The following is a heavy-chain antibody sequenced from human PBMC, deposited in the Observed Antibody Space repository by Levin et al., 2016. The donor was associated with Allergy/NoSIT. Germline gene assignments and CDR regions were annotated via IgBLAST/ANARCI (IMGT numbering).Heavy chain of an antibody. V-gene: IGHV3-74*01. J-gene: IGHJ4*02. CDR3: TLRYYMTGGCR. CDR1: GFTFASYW. D-gene: IGHD2-8*02. Sequence: GESLKISCEASGFTFASYWMHWVRQAPGKGLEWVSTIGNNGKTDYADDVQGRFTISRGDSKRILYLQMDRLRVEDTALYYCTLRYYMTGGCRWGQGTLVTVSS. CDR2: IGNNGKT.